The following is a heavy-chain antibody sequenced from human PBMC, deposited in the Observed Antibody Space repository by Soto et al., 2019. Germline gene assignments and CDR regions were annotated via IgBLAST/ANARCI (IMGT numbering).Heavy chain of an antibody. D-gene: IGHD3-10*01. J-gene: IGHJ4*02. Sequence: QVQLQESGPGLVKPSQTLSLTCTVSGGSISSGDYYWSWIRQPPGKGLEWIGYIYYSGSTYYNPSLKSRVTISVDTSKNQFSLKLSSVTAADPAVYYCSSRLLWFGELLERLLGGDYWGQGTLVTVSS. V-gene: IGHV4-30-4*01. CDR1: GGSISSGDYY. CDR3: SSRLLWFGELLERLLGGDY. CDR2: IYYSGST.